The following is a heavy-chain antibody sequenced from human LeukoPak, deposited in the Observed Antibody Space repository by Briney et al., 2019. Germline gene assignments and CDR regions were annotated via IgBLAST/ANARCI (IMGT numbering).Heavy chain of an antibody. V-gene: IGHV3-11*01. D-gene: IGHD5-18*01. J-gene: IGHJ4*02. CDR1: GFTFSDYY. CDR2: ISSSGSTI. Sequence: GGSLRLSCAASGFTFSDYYMSWIRQAPGKGLEWVSYISSSGSTIYYADSVKGRFTISRDNAKNSLYLQMNSLRAEDTAVYYCGRGSDTAMVTSVSFDYWGQGTLVTVSS. CDR3: GRGSDTAMVTSVSFDY.